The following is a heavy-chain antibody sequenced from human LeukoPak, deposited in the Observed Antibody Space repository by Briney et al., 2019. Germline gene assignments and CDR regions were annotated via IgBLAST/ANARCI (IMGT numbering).Heavy chain of an antibody. V-gene: IGHV1-8*01. J-gene: IGHJ2*01. CDR3: ARGVSGSSPRYFDL. CDR2: MNPNSGDT. Sequence: ASVKVSCKASGYTFTSYDINWVRQATGQGLEWMGWMNPNSGDTGYAQKFQGRVTMTRNTSKSTAYMELSSLRSEDTAVYYCARGVSGSSPRYFDLWGRGTLVTVSS. D-gene: IGHD1-26*01. CDR1: GYTFTSYD.